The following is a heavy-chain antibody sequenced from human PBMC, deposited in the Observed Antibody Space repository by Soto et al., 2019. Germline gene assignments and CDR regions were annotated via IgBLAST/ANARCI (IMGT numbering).Heavy chain of an antibody. CDR3: ARDPSPNTLLHYFDY. J-gene: IGHJ4*02. D-gene: IGHD2-15*01. CDR2: IKQDGSEK. CDR1: GLTFSSFW. Sequence: GGSLRLSCAASGLTFSSFWMTWVRHAPGKGLEWVANIKQDGSEKYYVDYVKGRFTISRDNAKNSLYLQMSSLRAEDTAVYYCARDPSPNTLLHYFDYWGQGTLVTVSS. V-gene: IGHV3-7*04.